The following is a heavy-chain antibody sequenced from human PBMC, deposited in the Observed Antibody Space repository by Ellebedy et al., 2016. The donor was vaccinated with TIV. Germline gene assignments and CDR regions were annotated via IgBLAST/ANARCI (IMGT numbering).Heavy chain of an antibody. CDR3: ARTSGSYGYYYYGMDV. Sequence: GESLKISCKGSGYSFTSYWIGWVRQMPGKGLEWMGIIYPGDSDTRYSPSFQGQVTISADKSISTAYLQWSSLKASDTAMYYCARTSGSYGYYYYGMDVWGQGTTVSVSS. V-gene: IGHV5-51*01. J-gene: IGHJ6*02. CDR1: GYSFTSYW. CDR2: IYPGDSDT. D-gene: IGHD1-26*01.